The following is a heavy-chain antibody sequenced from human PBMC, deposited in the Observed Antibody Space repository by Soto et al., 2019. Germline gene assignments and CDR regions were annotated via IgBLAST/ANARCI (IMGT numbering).Heavy chain of an antibody. D-gene: IGHD2-2*01. CDR3: VAYCSRTSGDVP. J-gene: IGHJ4*01. CDR1: GFTFSSYG. CDR2: ISHNSSTQ. V-gene: IGHV3-30*03. Sequence: QVQLVESGGGVVQPGRSLRLSCAASGFTFSSYGMHWVRQAPGKGLEWVAIISHNSSTQYYAHSVKGRFTISRDNSKNTLYLQMNRLRVEDTAVFYCVAYCSRTSGDVPWGQGTLVIVSS.